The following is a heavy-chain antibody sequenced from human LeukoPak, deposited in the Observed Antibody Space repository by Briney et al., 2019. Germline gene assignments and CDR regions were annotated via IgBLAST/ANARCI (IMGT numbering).Heavy chain of an antibody. D-gene: IGHD6-13*01. V-gene: IGHV4-39*01. CDR1: GGSISSSSYY. CDR3: AREHSSSSSIGDYYYYYMDV. Sequence: SETLSLTCTVSGGSISSSSYYWGWIRQPPGKGLEWIGSIYYSGSTYYNPSLKSGVTRCVDTSKNQYSLKLSSVSAADTAVYYCAREHSSSSSIGDYYYYYMDVWGKGTTVTVSS. CDR2: IYYSGST. J-gene: IGHJ6*03.